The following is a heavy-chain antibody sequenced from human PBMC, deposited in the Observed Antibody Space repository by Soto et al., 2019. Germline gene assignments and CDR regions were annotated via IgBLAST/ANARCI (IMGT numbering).Heavy chain of an antibody. CDR3: AKEAPPYYDILTGYPSSYYFDY. CDR1: GFTFSSYA. J-gene: IGHJ4*02. Sequence: GGSLRLSCAASGFTFSSYAMSWVRQAPGKGLELVSAISGSGGSTNYAHSVKGRFPISRENSKNTRYLQMNSLMAEETAVYSCAKEAPPYYDILTGYPSSYYFDYWGQGTLVTVSS. D-gene: IGHD3-9*01. V-gene: IGHV3-23*01. CDR2: ISGSGGST.